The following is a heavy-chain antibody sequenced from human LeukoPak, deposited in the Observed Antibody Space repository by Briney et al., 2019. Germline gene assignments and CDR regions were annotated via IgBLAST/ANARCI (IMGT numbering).Heavy chain of an antibody. CDR2: ISSGASTI. J-gene: IGHJ6*02. CDR1: GFTFSSYW. V-gene: IGHV3-48*03. Sequence: GGSLRLSCAASGFTFSSYWMHWVRQAPGKGLEWVSYISSGASTIYYADSVKGRFTISRDNAKKSVYLQMSSLRAEDTAVYYCARIFYYYGMDVWGQGTTVTVSS. D-gene: IGHD2-15*01. CDR3: ARIFYYYGMDV.